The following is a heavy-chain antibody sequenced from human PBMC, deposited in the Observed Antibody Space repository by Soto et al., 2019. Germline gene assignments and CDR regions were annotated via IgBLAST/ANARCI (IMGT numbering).Heavy chain of an antibody. D-gene: IGHD2-21*02. CDR1: GFSLSTSGVG. Sequence: QITLKESGPTLVKPTQTLTLTCTFSGFSLSTSGVGVGWIRQPPGKALEWLALLYWDDDQRYSPSLRSRLTISKETSKKQVVLTLTNMDPVDTATSYCIQSRCGGDCLQSYASHYYYGMDVWGQGTTITVSS. CDR3: IQSRCGGDCLQSYASHYYYGMDV. J-gene: IGHJ6*02. V-gene: IGHV2-5*02. CDR2: LYWDDDQ.